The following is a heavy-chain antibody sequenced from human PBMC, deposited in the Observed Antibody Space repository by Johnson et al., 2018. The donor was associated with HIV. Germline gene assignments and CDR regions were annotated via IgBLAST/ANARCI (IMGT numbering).Heavy chain of an antibody. V-gene: IGHV3-30*03. CDR1: GFTVSSIY. Sequence: QVQLVESGGGLVKPGGSLKLSCAASGFTVSSIYMSWVRQAPGKGLEWVAVIAYDGSNKYYADSVKGRFTISSDNCRNTLYLQMNSLRADDTAVYYWAGEGIRGLMTTFGVAHPHDALDIWGQGTMVSVSS. CDR3: AGEGIRGLMTTFGVAHPHDALDI. D-gene: IGHD3-3*01. CDR2: IAYDGSNK. J-gene: IGHJ3*02.